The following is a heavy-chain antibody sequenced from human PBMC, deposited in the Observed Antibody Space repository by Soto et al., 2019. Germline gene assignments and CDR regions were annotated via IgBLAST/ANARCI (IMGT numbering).Heavy chain of an antibody. D-gene: IGHD6-6*01. Sequence: ASVKVSCKASGGTFSSYAISWVRQAPGQGLEWMGGIIPIFGTANYAQKFQGRVTITADESTSTAYMELSSLRSEDTAVYYCAESIAALGNWLDPSGPGTMLTVYS. J-gene: IGHJ5*02. V-gene: IGHV1-69*13. CDR1: GGTFSSYA. CDR2: IIPIFGTA. CDR3: AESIAALGNWLDP.